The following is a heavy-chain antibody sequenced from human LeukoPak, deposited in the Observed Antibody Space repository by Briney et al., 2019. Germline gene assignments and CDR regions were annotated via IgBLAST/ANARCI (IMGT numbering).Heavy chain of an antibody. J-gene: IGHJ4*02. Sequence: GGSLRLSCAASGFTFDDYAMHWVRQAPGKGLEWVSLISGDGGSTYYADSVKGRFTISRDNSKNSLYLQMNSLRAEDTALYYCARVEGWELLLHLFDYWGQGTLVTVSS. CDR2: ISGDGGST. D-gene: IGHD1-26*01. CDR3: ARVEGWELLLHLFDY. CDR1: GFTFDDYA. V-gene: IGHV3-43*02.